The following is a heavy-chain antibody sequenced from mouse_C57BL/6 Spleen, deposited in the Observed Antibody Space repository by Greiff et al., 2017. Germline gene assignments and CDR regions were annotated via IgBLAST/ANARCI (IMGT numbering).Heavy chain of an antibody. Sequence: EVQLKESGAELVRPGASVKLSCTASGFNIKDYYMHWVKQRPEQGLEWIGRIDPEDGDPEYAPKFQGKATMTADTSSNTAYLQLSSLTSADTAVDFCTLYSPYAMDYWGQGTSVTVSS. D-gene: IGHD1-3*01. CDR2: IDPEDGDP. CDR1: GFNIKDYY. V-gene: IGHV14-1*01. J-gene: IGHJ4*01. CDR3: TLYSPYAMDY.